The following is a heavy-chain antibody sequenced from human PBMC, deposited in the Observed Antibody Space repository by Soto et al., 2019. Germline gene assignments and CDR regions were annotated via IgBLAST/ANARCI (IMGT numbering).Heavy chain of an antibody. V-gene: IGHV3-74*01. CDR1: GFTFSTYW. CDR2: IKTDGTYA. D-gene: IGHD3-22*01. CDR3: AAGGSGYYAN. J-gene: IGHJ4*02. Sequence: EVQLVESGGGLVQPGGSLRLSCAASGFTFSTYWMHWVRQAPGKGLLWVSRIKTDGTYATYSDSVKGRFTISRDNAKNTLYLQMNSLRVEDTAVYYCAAGGSGYYANWGQGTRVTVSS.